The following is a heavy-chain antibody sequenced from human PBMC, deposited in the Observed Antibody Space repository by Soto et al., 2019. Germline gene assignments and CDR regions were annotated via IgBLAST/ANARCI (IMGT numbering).Heavy chain of an antibody. V-gene: IGHV3-23*01. CDR2: ISGSGGST. D-gene: IGHD3-10*01. Sequence: GGSLRLSCAASGVTFRSYAMRWVRQATGKGLEWVSAISGSGGSTYYADSVKGRFTISRDNSKNTLYLQMNSLRAEDTAVYYCAKTDYGSGSYYNNYYFDYWGQGTLVTVYS. CDR3: AKTDYGSGSYYNNYYFDY. CDR1: GVTFRSYA. J-gene: IGHJ4*02.